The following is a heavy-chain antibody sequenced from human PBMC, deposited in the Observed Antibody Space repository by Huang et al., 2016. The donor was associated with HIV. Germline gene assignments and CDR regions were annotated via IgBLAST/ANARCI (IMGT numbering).Heavy chain of an antibody. V-gene: IGHV4-59*11. J-gene: IGHJ4*02. D-gene: IGHD3-3*01. CDR3: ARDHHDFWRGYRRMYFFDH. CDR1: GGSISTHY. Sequence: QVQLQESGPGLVKPSETLSLTCTVSGGSISTHYWSWIRQPPGKGLEWIGSIDYSGSTNDRPACTGRVTILLDTSKNRFSLRVNAVTAADTAMYYCARDHHDFWRGYRRMYFFDHWGQGTLVTVSS. CDR2: IDYSGST.